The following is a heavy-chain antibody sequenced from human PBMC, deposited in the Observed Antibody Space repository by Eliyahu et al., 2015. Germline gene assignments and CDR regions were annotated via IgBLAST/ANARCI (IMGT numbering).Heavy chain of an antibody. V-gene: IGHV3-73*01. CDR1: GFTFXXSA. CDR2: IRSKANSYAT. Sequence: EVQLVESGGGLVQPGGSLKLSCAASGFTFXXSAMHWVRQASGKGLEXVGRIRSKANSYATAYAASVKGRFTISRDDSKNTAYLQMNSLKTEDTAVYYCTRSLGNDSITXFGVVWGQGTLVTVSS. J-gene: IGHJ4*02. CDR3: TRSLGNDSITXFGVV. D-gene: IGHD3-3*01.